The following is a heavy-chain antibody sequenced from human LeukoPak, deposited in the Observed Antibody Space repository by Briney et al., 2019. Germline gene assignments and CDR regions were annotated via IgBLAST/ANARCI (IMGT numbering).Heavy chain of an antibody. CDR3: ARESLEWLSKYYFDY. V-gene: IGHV4-61*02. CDR1: GGSISSGSFY. CDR2: IYTSGST. D-gene: IGHD3-3*01. Sequence: SETLSLTCIVSGGSISSGSFYWSWIRQPAGKGLEWIGRIYTSGSTNYNPSLKSRVTISVDTSKNQFSLKLSSVTAADTAVYYCARESLEWLSKYYFDYWGQGTLVTVSS. J-gene: IGHJ4*02.